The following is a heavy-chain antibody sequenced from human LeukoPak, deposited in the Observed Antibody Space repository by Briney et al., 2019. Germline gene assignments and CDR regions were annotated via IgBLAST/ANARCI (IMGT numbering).Heavy chain of an antibody. V-gene: IGHV3-21*01. Sequence: GGSLRLSCAASGFTFSSYSMNWVRQAPGKGLEWVSSISSSSSYIYCADSVKGRFTISRDNAKNSLYLQMNSLRAEDTAVYYCARDERVVVVPAAAMRRGWFDPWGQGTLVTVSS. J-gene: IGHJ5*02. D-gene: IGHD2-2*01. CDR3: ARDERVVVVPAAAMRRGWFDP. CDR1: GFTFSSYS. CDR2: ISSSSSYI.